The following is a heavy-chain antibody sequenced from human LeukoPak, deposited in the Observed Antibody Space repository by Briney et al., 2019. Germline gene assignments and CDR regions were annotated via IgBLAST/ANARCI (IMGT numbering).Heavy chain of an antibody. J-gene: IGHJ4*02. CDR1: GITLSNYG. V-gene: IGHV3-23*01. CDR2: ISGSGGAT. CDR3: ATEVITMVRGSKSDY. Sequence: GGSLRLSCVVSGITLSNYGMSWVRQAPGKGMEWVAGISGSGGATTYADSVKGRFTISRDNSKNTLYLRMNSLRAEDTAVYYCATEVITMVRGSKSDYWGQGTLVTVSS. D-gene: IGHD3-10*01.